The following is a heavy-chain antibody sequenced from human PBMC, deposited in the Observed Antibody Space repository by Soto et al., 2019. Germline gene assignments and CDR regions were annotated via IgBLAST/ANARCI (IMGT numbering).Heavy chain of an antibody. CDR3: AKDRGDIVVVPAAAYYYGSGKNRALYYYYGMDV. D-gene: IGHD2-2*01. J-gene: IGHJ6*02. Sequence: GGSLRLSCAASGFTFSSYGMHWVRQAPGKGLEWVAVISYDGSNKYYADSVKGRFTISRDNSKNTLYLQMNSLRAEDTAVYYCAKDRGDIVVVPAAAYYYGSGKNRALYYYYGMDVWGQGTTVTVSS. CDR1: GFTFSSYG. CDR2: ISYDGSNK. V-gene: IGHV3-30*18.